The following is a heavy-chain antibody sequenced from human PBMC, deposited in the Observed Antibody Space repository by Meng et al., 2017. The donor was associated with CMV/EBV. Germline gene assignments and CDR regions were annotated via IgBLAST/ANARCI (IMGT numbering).Heavy chain of an antibody. Sequence: SVKVSCKASGGTFSSYAISWVRQAPGQGLEWMGGIILIFGTANYAQKFQGRVTITTDESTSTAYMELSSLRSEDTAVYYCARDQTIHQQLGDGWFDPWGQGTLVTVSS. J-gene: IGHJ5*02. CDR2: IILIFGTA. CDR1: GGTFSSYA. V-gene: IGHV1-69*05. D-gene: IGHD6-13*01. CDR3: ARDQTIHQQLGDGWFDP.